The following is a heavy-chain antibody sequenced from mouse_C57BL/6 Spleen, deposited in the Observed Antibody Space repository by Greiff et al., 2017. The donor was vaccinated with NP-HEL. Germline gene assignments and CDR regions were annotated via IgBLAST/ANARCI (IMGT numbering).Heavy chain of an antibody. CDR2: IYPGDGDT. V-gene: IGHV1-82*01. Sequence: VQLQQSGPELVKPGASVKISCKASGYAFSSSWMNWVKQRPGKGLEWIGRIYPGDGDTNYNGKFKGKATLTADKSSSTAYMQLSSLTSEDSAVYFCAMESNWVLFYWGQGTTLTVSS. CDR1: GYAFSSSW. CDR3: AMESNWVLFY. J-gene: IGHJ2*01. D-gene: IGHD4-1*01.